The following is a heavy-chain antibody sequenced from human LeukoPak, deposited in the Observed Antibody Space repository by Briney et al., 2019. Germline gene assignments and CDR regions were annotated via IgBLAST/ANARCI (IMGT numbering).Heavy chain of an antibody. CDR1: GYTFTGYY. CDR3: ARGATAGRFSLRPTGAYYMDV. Sequence: ASVKVSCKASGYTFTGYYMHWVRQAPGQGLEWMGWINPNSGGTNYAQKFQGRVTMTRDTSINTAYMELSSLRFDDTAVYYCARGATAGRFSLRPTGAYYMDVWGKGTTVTVS. V-gene: IGHV1-2*02. J-gene: IGHJ6*03. CDR2: INPNSGGT. D-gene: IGHD6-13*01.